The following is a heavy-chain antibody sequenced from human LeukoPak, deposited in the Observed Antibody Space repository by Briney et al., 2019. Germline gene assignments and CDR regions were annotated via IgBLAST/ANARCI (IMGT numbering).Heavy chain of an antibody. V-gene: IGHV3-23*01. CDR3: AKDRDDFWSGYYSFADY. CDR1: GFTFSSYA. Sequence: GGSLRLSCAASGFTFSSYAMSWVRQAPGKGLEWVSAISGSGGSTYYADSVKGRFTISRDNSKNTLYLQMNNLRAEDTAVYYCAKDRDDFWSGYYSFADYWGQGTLVTVSS. D-gene: IGHD3-3*01. J-gene: IGHJ4*02. CDR2: ISGSGGST.